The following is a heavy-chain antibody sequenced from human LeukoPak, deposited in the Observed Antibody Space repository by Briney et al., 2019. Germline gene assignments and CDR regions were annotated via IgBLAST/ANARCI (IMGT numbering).Heavy chain of an antibody. CDR1: GFTFSSYG. CDR2: VWDDGSSQ. V-gene: IGHV3-33*06. J-gene: IGHJ4*02. CDR3: AKDQWNPDF. D-gene: IGHD6-19*01. Sequence: GRSLGLSCAASGFTFSSYGMHWVRQAPGKGLEWVAVVWDDGSSQNYADSVKGRFTISRDNSKNLVFLQMNSLRAEDTAVYYCAKDQWNPDFWGQGTLVTVSS.